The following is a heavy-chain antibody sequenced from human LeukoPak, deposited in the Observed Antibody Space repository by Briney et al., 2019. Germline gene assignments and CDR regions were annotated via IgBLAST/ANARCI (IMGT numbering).Heavy chain of an antibody. CDR3: ARDLGDSGHHPLDY. Sequence: GGSLRLSCAASGFTFTSYGMNWVRQAPGKGLEWVSYVSSGAGTMYYLASVKGRSTISRDNAKNSLYLQMDSLRAEDTAVYYCARDLGDSGHHPLDYWGQGTLVTVSS. CDR1: GFTFTSYG. V-gene: IGHV3-48*01. CDR2: VSSGAGTM. D-gene: IGHD1-26*01. J-gene: IGHJ4*02.